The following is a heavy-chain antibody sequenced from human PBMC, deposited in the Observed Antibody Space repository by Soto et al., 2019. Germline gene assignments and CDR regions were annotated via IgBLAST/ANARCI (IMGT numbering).Heavy chain of an antibody. D-gene: IGHD6-6*01. CDR1: GFTFSSFE. J-gene: IGHJ4*02. CDR3: AGDISSSLY. V-gene: IGHV3-48*03. Sequence: PGGSLRLSCAASGFTFSSFEMNWVRQAPGKGLEWISYISSSSGTTYYADSVKGRFTISRDNAKNSLFLQMNSLRAGDTAVYYCAGDISSSLYWGQGTLVTVSS. CDR2: ISSSSGTT.